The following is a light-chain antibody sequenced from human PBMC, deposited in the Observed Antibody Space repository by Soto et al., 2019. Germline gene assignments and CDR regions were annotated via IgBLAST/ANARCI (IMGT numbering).Light chain of an antibody. V-gene: IGKV1-39*01. Sequence: DFQMTHYPSCLSASVGDRVTITCRASQSIDTYLNWYQQKPGKAPKFLIYAASSLRSGVPSRFSGGGSGTDFTLTISSLQPEDFATYYCQQSDSTPLLFGQGTKVDIK. CDR1: QSIDTY. CDR2: AAS. CDR3: QQSDSTPLL. J-gene: IGKJ1*01.